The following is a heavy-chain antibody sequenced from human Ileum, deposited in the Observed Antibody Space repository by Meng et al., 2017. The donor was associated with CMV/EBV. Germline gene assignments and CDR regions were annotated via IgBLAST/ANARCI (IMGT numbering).Heavy chain of an antibody. Sequence: QITLKESGPTLVKPTQTLTLTCTFSGFSLSTSGVGVGWIRQPPGKALEWLAVIYWDDDKSCSPSLKSRLTITKDTSKKQVVLTMTNTDPVDTATYYCAHGNYKSSAYYYDYWGQGTLVTVSS. J-gene: IGHJ4*02. D-gene: IGHD3-22*01. V-gene: IGHV2-5*02. CDR2: IYWDDDK. CDR3: AHGNYKSSAYYYDY. CDR1: GFSLSTSGVG.